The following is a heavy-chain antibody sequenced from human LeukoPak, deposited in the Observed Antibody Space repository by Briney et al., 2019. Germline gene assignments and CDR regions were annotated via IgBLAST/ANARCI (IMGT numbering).Heavy chain of an antibody. CDR1: GGSISSYY. D-gene: IGHD1-1*01. CDR2: IYYSGST. V-gene: IGHV4-59*01. CDR3: ARAARLQLGLDY. Sequence: SETLSLTCTVSGGSISSYYWSWIRQPPGKGLEWIGYIYYSGSTNYNPSLKSRVTISVDTSKNQFSLKLSSETAADTAVYYCARAARLQLGLDYWGQGTLVTVSS. J-gene: IGHJ4*02.